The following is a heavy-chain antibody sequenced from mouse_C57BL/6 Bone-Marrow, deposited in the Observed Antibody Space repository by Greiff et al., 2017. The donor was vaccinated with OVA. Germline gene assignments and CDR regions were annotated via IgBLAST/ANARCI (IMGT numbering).Heavy chain of an antibody. D-gene: IGHD1-1*01. CDR2: FHPYNDDT. CDR1: GYTFTTYP. J-gene: IGHJ4*01. CDR3: ARNHYYGSEDYAMDY. Sequence: VQLKESGAELVKPGASVKMSCKASGYTFTTYPIEWMKQNHGKSLEWIGNFHPYNDDTKYNEKFKGKATLTVEKSSSTVYLELSRLTSDDSAVYYCARNHYYGSEDYAMDYWGQGTSVTVSS. V-gene: IGHV1-47*01.